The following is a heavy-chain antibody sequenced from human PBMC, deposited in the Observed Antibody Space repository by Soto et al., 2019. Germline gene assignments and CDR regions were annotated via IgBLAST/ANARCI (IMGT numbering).Heavy chain of an antibody. Sequence: EVQLVESGGGLVQPGRSLRLSCEASGFIFSDYAMYWVRQVPGKGLEWVSGISWNSGNIGYADSVKGRFTISRDNVRNSLHLLMKSLRAEDTALYFCGKGMSYHKSESYSMHNFYGLDVWGQGTTVTVS. CDR3: GKGMSYHKSESYSMHNFYGLDV. J-gene: IGHJ6*02. CDR2: ISWNSGNI. V-gene: IGHV3-9*01. CDR1: GFIFSDYA. D-gene: IGHD3-10*01.